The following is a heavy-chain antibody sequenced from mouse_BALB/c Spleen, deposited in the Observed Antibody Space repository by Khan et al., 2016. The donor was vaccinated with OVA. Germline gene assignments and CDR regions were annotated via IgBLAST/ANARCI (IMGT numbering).Heavy chain of an antibody. V-gene: IGHV9-4*02. CDR2: INTHSGVP. Sequence: QIQLVQSGPELKKPGETVRISCKASGYTFTTAGIQWVQKMPGKGLKWIGWINTHSGVPKFAEDFKGRFAFSLEISVNTAYLQITNLKNEDTATYVCARGGPAYYGTDGGVREYGGQGTSVTVSS. D-gene: IGHD2-10*01. J-gene: IGHJ4*01. CDR1: GYTFTTAG. CDR3: ARGGPAYYGTDGGVREY.